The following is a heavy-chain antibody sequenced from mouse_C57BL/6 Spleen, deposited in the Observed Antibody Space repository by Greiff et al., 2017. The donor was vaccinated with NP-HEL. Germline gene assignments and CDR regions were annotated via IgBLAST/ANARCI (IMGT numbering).Heavy chain of an antibody. V-gene: IGHV1-15*01. CDR2: IDPETGGT. Sequence: QVQLQQSGAELVRPGASVTLSCKASGYTFTDYEMHWVKQTPVHGLEWIGAIDPETGGTAYNQKFKGKAILTADKSSSTAYMELRSLTSEDSAVYYCTRGLRRAWFAYWGQGTLVTVSA. CDR3: TRGLRRAWFAY. D-gene: IGHD2-4*01. CDR1: GYTFTDYE. J-gene: IGHJ3*01.